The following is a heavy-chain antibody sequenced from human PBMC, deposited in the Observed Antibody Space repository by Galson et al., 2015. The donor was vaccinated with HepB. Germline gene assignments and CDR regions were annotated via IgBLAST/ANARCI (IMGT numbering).Heavy chain of an antibody. CDR2: IRHKAVSYTT. V-gene: IGHV3-72*01. CDR3: VRGQSSSGYNFFGY. CDR1: GFTFSDYY. J-gene: IGHJ4*02. Sequence: SLRLSCAASGFTFSDYYMDWVRQAPGKGLEWVARIRHKAVSYTTEYAASVKGRFTISREDSENSLHLQMNSLKNEDTAVYYCVRGQSSSGYNFFGYWGQGTLVTVSS. D-gene: IGHD6-25*01.